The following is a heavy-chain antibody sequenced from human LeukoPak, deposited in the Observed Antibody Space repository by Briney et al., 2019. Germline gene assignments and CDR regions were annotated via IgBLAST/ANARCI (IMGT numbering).Heavy chain of an antibody. CDR3: ARNMLGYCSGGSCYEEYFDY. CDR2: IKQDGSEK. J-gene: IGHJ4*02. Sequence: GGSLRLSCAASGFTFSSYWMSWVRQAPGKGLEWVANIKQDGSEKYYVDSVKGRFTISRDNAKNSLYLQMNSLRAEDTAVYYCARNMLGYCSGGSCYEEYFDYWGQGTLVTVSS. D-gene: IGHD2-15*01. CDR1: GFTFSSYW. V-gene: IGHV3-7*01.